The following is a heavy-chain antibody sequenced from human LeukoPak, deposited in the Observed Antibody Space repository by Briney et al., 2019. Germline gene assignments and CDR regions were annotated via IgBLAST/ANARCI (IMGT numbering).Heavy chain of an antibody. CDR3: TTEVVADAFDI. V-gene: IGHV3-15*01. J-gene: IGHJ3*02. CDR1: GFTFSDYW. Sequence: GGSLRLSCAASGFTFSDYWMNWVRQAPGKGLEWVGRIKSKTDGGTTDYAAPVKGRFTISRDDSKNTLYLQMNSLKTEDTAVYYCTTEVVADAFDIWGQGTMVTVSS. CDR2: IKSKTDGGTT. D-gene: IGHD2-15*01.